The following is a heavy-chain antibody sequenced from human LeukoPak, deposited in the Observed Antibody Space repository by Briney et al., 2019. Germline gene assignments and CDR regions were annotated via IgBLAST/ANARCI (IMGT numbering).Heavy chain of an antibody. CDR1: GYTFTDYP. V-gene: IGHV1-3*01. J-gene: IGHJ4*02. CDR2: INGGNGNT. CDR3: ARRMAVPGFDY. Sequence: ASVKVSCKASGYTFTDYPIHYIRQAPGQKLEWMGWINGGNGNTKYSQKFQGRVTITRDTSASTTYMELSSLRSEDTAVYYCARRMAVPGFDYWGQGTLVTVSS. D-gene: IGHD6-19*01.